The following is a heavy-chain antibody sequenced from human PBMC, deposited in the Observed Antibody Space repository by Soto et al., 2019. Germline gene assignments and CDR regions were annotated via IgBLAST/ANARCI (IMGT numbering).Heavy chain of an antibody. CDR2: IKSKTDGGTT. V-gene: IGHV3-15*01. D-gene: IGHD5-18*01. Sequence: PGGSLRLSCAASGFTFSNAWMSWVRQAPGKGLEWVGRIKSKTDGGTTDYAAPVKGRFTISRDDSRNTLYLQMNSLKIEDTAVYYCTTEGLYSYGYYFDYWGQGTLVTVSS. J-gene: IGHJ4*02. CDR3: TTEGLYSYGYYFDY. CDR1: GFTFSNAW.